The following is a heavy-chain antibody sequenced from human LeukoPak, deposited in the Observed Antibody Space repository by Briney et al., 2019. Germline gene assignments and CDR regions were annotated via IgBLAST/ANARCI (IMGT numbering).Heavy chain of an antibody. CDR1: GFTFSSYS. D-gene: IGHD1-26*01. J-gene: IGHJ6*03. CDR3: ARDPYSGTYGDTYYYYMDV. Sequence: PGGSLRLSCAASGFTFSSYSMNWVRQAPGKGLEWVSSISSNSSYIYYADSVKGRFTISRDNAKNSLYLQMNSLRAEDTAVYYCARDPYSGTYGDTYYYYMDVWGKGTTVTISS. CDR2: ISSNSSYI. V-gene: IGHV3-21*01.